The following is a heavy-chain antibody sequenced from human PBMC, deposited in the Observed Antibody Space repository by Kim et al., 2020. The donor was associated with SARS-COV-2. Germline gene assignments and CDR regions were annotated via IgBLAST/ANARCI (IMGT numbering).Heavy chain of an antibody. CDR3: ARDSGQWLASRYYFDY. D-gene: IGHD6-19*01. Sequence: SLKSRVTISVDTSKNQFSLKLSSVTAADTAVYYCARDSGQWLASRYYFDYWGQGTLVTVSS. V-gene: IGHV4-59*01. J-gene: IGHJ4*02.